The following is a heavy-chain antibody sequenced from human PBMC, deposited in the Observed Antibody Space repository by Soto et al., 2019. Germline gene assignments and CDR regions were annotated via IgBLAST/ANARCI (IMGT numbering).Heavy chain of an antibody. D-gene: IGHD2-15*01. J-gene: IGHJ4*02. CDR3: ARDGQHIVVVVAEFDY. V-gene: IGHV3-30-3*01. CDR2: ISYDGSNK. Sequence: PGGSLRLSCAASGFTFRSYAMHWVRQAPGKGLEWVAVISYDGSNKYYADSVKGRFTISRDNSKNTLYLQMNSLRAEDTAVYYCARDGQHIVVVVAEFDYWGQGTLVTVSS. CDR1: GFTFRSYA.